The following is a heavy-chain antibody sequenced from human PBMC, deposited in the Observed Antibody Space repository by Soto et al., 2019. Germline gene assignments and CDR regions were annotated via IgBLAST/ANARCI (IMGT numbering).Heavy chain of an antibody. CDR1: GGTFSSYA. CDR3: ATGQLVHHGMDV. D-gene: IGHD6-6*01. Sequence: ASVKVSCKASGGTFSSYAISWVRQAPGQGLEWMGGIIPIFGTANYAQRFQGRVTITADESTSTAYMELSSLRSEDTAVYYCATGQLVHHGMDVWGQGTTVTVSS. V-gene: IGHV1-69*13. J-gene: IGHJ6*02. CDR2: IIPIFGTA.